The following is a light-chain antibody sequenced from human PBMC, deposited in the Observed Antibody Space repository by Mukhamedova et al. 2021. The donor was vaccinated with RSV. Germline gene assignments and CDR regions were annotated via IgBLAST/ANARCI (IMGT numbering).Light chain of an antibody. CDR3: QQYNSYPRT. V-gene: IGKV1-5*03. J-gene: IGKJ2*01. CDR2: KAS. Sequence: WYQRRVHGKAPKLLIYKASSLESGVPSRFSGSGSGTEFTLTISSLQPDDFATYYCQQYNSYPRTFGRGTKLEIK.